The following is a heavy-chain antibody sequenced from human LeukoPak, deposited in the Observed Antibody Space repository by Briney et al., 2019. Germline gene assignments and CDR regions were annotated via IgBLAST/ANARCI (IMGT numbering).Heavy chain of an antibody. CDR1: GGSISSNW. D-gene: IGHD4-17*01. CDR2: IYHSGST. Sequence: SGTLSLTCVVSGGSISSNWRSWVRQPPGKGLEWIGEIYHSGSTTYHPSLKSRVTISIDKSKSQFSLKLSSVTAADTAMYYCARNGYYSVDYWGQGTLVTVSS. CDR3: ARNGYYSVDY. J-gene: IGHJ4*02. V-gene: IGHV4-4*02.